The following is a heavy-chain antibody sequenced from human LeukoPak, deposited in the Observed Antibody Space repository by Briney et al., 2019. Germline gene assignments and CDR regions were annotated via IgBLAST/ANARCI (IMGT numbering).Heavy chain of an antibody. CDR2: IIPIFGTA. V-gene: IGHV1-69*06. Sequence: ASVKVSCKASGGTFSSYAISWVRQAPGQGLEWMGGIIPIFGTANYAQKFQGRVTITADKSTSTAYMELSSLRSEDTAVYYCARDPGIAAAGRYNWFDPWGQGTLVTVSS. D-gene: IGHD6-13*01. CDR3: ARDPGIAAAGRYNWFDP. CDR1: GGTFSSYA. J-gene: IGHJ5*02.